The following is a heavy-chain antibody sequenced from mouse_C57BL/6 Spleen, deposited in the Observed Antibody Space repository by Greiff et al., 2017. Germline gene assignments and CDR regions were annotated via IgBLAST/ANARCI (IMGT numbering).Heavy chain of an antibody. Sequence: QVQLQQPGAELVRPGSSVKLSCKASGYTFTSYWMHWVKQRPIQGLEWIGNIDPSDSETHYNQKFKDKATLTVDKSSSTAYMQLSSLTSEDSAVYYCAREGNYYGSSYGAYWGQGTLVTVSA. CDR3: AREGNYYGSSYGAY. D-gene: IGHD1-1*01. CDR1: GYTFTSYW. J-gene: IGHJ3*01. V-gene: IGHV1-52*01. CDR2: IDPSDSET.